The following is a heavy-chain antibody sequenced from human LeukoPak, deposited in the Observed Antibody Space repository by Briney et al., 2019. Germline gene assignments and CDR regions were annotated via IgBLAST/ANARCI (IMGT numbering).Heavy chain of an antibody. J-gene: IGHJ1*01. CDR3: APHGYSSSWYVGQH. Sequence: SETLSLTCAVSGGSFSGYNWSWVRHPPGPGLGWVWEINLSGSSNYNPSPTSRVTVSVDTATNKISLKLRPMTAADTAVYYCAPHGYSSSWYVGQHWGQGTLVTVSS. V-gene: IGHV4-34*01. CDR1: GGSFSGYN. CDR2: INLSGSS. D-gene: IGHD6-13*01.